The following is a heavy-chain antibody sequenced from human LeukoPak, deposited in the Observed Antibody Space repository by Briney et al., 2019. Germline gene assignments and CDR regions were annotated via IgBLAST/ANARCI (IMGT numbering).Heavy chain of an antibody. CDR1: GFTFSTSW. Sequence: GGSLRPSCAASGFTFSTSWMSWVRQAPGKGLEWVAKINRDGDERYYMDSVKGRFTISRDNAKNSVYLQMNSLRVEDTAVYYCARFDYWGQGTLVTVSS. CDR2: INRDGDER. CDR3: ARFDY. V-gene: IGHV3-7*01. J-gene: IGHJ4*02.